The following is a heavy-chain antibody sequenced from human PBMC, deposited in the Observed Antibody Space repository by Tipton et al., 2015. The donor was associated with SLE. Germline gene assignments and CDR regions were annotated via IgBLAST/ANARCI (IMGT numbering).Heavy chain of an antibody. CDR2: IGTSDNT. D-gene: IGHD3-10*01. CDR3: ALEMHSSMGRYFDY. V-gene: IGHV3-23*01. J-gene: IGHJ4*02. Sequence: GSLRLSCAASGFTFSTFSLSWVRQAPGKGLEWVSTIGTSDNTYYADFVKGRFTISRDDSKSTLYLQMNSLGAEDTALYHCALEMHSSMGRYFDYWGQGTLLTVSS. CDR1: GFTFSTFS.